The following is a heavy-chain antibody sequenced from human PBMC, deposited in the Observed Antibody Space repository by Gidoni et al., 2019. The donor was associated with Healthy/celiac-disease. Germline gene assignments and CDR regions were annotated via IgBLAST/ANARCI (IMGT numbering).Heavy chain of an antibody. J-gene: IGHJ6*02. Sequence: QVQLQESGPGLVQPSQTLSLTCTVSGGSISSGGYYWSWIRQHPGKGLEWIGYIYYSGSTYYNPSLKSRVTISVDTSKNQFSLKLSSVTAADTAVYYCARDEYSSSSGGYGMDVWGQGTTVTVSS. D-gene: IGHD6-6*01. CDR3: ARDEYSSSSGGYGMDV. CDR2: IYYSGST. V-gene: IGHV4-31*03. CDR1: GGSISSGGYY.